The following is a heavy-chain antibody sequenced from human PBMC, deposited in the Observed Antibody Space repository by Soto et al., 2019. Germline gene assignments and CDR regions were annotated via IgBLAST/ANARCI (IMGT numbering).Heavy chain of an antibody. V-gene: IGHV1-69*13. CDR2: IIPLFGTA. CDR3: ARPKGSYSSGYYYFDY. Sequence: GASVKVSCKTSGGTFSTYAIYWVRQAPGQGLEKMGAIIPLFGTADYAQKFQGRVTITADESTSTAYMELSSLRSEDMVVFYCARPKGSYSSGYYYFDYWGQGTLVTVSS. CDR1: GGTFSTYA. D-gene: IGHD6-19*01. J-gene: IGHJ4*02.